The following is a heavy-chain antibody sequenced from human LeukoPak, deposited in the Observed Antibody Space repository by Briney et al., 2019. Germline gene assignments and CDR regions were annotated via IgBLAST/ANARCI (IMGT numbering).Heavy chain of an antibody. CDR3: ARHRPRITMVRGVTAPYWYFDL. V-gene: IGHV4-59*08. D-gene: IGHD3-10*01. CDR2: IYYSGST. J-gene: IGHJ2*01. CDR1: GGSISSYY. Sequence: PSETLSLTCTVSGGSISSYYWNWIRQPPGKGLEWIGYIYYSGSTNYNPSLKSRVTISVDTSKNQFSLKLSSVTAADTAVYYCARHRPRITMVRGVTAPYWYFDLWGRGTLVTVSS.